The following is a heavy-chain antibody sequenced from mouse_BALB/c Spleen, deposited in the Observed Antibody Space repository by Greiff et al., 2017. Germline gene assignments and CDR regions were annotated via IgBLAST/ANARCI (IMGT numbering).Heavy chain of an antibody. CDR1: GFTFSSYY. Sequence: EEKLVESGGGLVKLRGSLKLSCAASGFTFSSYYMSWVRQTPEKRLELVAAINSNGGSTYYPDTVKGRFTISRDNAKNTLYLQMSSLKSEDTALYYCARSYYGSSYFDYWGQGTTLTVSS. D-gene: IGHD1-1*01. CDR3: ARSYYGSSYFDY. V-gene: IGHV5-6-2*01. J-gene: IGHJ2*01. CDR2: INSNGGST.